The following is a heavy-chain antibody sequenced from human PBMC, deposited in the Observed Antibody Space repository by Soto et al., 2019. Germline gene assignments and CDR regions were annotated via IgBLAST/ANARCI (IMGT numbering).Heavy chain of an antibody. J-gene: IGHJ4*02. CDR3: ARDRAGYYSHFVY. V-gene: IGHV1-69*13. CDR2: IMPFFGSG. D-gene: IGHD3-22*01. CDR1: RGTFTNYA. Sequence: AVKVSCKALRGTFTNYAFSWVRQAPGQGLEWMGGIMPFFGSGNYAQKFQGRINITADESTSSVYLELTSLRSEDTAVYYCARDRAGYYSHFVYWGQGTLDTVSS.